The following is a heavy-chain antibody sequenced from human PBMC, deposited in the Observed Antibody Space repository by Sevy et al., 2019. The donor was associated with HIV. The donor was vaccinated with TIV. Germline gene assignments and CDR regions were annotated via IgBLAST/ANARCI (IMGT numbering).Heavy chain of an antibody. V-gene: IGHV3-9*01. D-gene: IGHD6-19*01. J-gene: IGHJ1*01. CDR2: ISWNSAFI. CDR1: GFTFDDYA. Sequence: SLKISCAASGFTFDDYAMHWVRQAPGKGLEWVSGISWNSAFIGYAVSVKGRLTISRDNAKNSLYLQMNSLKPEDTAFYYCAKDGGSGSGPSAEYFHHWGQGTLVTVSS. CDR3: AKDGGSGSGPSAEYFHH.